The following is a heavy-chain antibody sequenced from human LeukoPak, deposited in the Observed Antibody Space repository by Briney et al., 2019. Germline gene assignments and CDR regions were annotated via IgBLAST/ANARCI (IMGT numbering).Heavy chain of an antibody. D-gene: IGHD3-3*01. V-gene: IGHV1-69*13. CDR3: AREIGTEWYNWFDP. J-gene: IGHJ5*02. Sequence: SVKVSCTASGGTFSSYAISWVRQAPGQGLEWMGGIIPIFGTANYAQKSQGRVTITADESTSTAYMELSSLRSEDTAVYYCAREIGTEWYNWFDPWGQGTLVTVSS. CDR1: GGTFSSYA. CDR2: IIPIFGTA.